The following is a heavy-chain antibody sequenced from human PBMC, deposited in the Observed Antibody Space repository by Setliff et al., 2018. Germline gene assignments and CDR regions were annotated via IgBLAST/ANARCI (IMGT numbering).Heavy chain of an antibody. CDR3: ARGMHPYYFDY. CDR2: IYTSGST. V-gene: IGHV4-4*07. Sequence: SETLSLTCTVPGGSISSYYWSWIRQPAGKGLEWIGRIYTSGSTNYNPSLKSRVTISVDKSKNQFSLKLSSVTAADTAVYYCARGMHPYYFDYWGQGTLVTVSS. J-gene: IGHJ4*02. CDR1: GGSISSYY.